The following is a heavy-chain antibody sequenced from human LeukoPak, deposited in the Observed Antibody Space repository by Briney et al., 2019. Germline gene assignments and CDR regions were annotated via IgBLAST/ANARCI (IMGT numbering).Heavy chain of an antibody. V-gene: IGHV1-18*01. CDR2: ISAYNGNT. J-gene: IGHJ4*02. CDR1: GYTFTSYG. Sequence: ASVKVSCKASGYTFTSYGISWVRQAPGQGLEWMGWISAYNGNTNYAQKPQGRVTMTTDTSTSTAYMELRSLRSDDTAVYYCARVDSSGWYDGTSFDYWGQGTLVTVSS. D-gene: IGHD6-19*01. CDR3: ARVDSSGWYDGTSFDY.